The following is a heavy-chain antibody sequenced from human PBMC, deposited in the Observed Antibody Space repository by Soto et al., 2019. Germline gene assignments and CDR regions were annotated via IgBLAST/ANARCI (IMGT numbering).Heavy chain of an antibody. V-gene: IGHV4-59*01. CDR3: ARGPVRGMDV. CDR2: IYYRGST. D-gene: IGHD2-8*01. CDR1: GGSISSYY. Sequence: SETLSLTCTVSGGSISSYYWSWIRQPPGKGLEWIGYIYYRGSTNYNPSLKSRVTISVDTXKNQFSLKLSSVTAADTAVYYCARGPVRGMDVWGQGTTVTVSS. J-gene: IGHJ6*02.